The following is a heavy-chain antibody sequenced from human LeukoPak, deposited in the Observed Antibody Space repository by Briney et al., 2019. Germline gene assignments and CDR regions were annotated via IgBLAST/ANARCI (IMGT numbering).Heavy chain of an antibody. Sequence: SETLSLTCAVYGGSFSGYYWSWIRQPPGKGLEWIGEINHSGSTNYNPSLKSRVTISVDTSKNQFSLKLSSVTAADTAVYYCARRSSWYLVKLDYWGQGTLVTVSS. CDR2: INHSGST. D-gene: IGHD6-13*01. J-gene: IGHJ4*02. V-gene: IGHV4-34*01. CDR3: ARRSSWYLVKLDY. CDR1: GGSFSGYY.